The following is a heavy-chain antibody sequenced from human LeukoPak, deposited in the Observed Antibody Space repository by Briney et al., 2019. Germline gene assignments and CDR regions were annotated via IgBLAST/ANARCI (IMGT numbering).Heavy chain of an antibody. Sequence: SQTLSLTCTVSGGSISSGSYYWSWIRQPPGKGLEWIGSIYHSGSTYYNPSLKSRVTISVDRSKNQFSLKLSSVTAADTAVYYCASGSLDSDYWGQGTLVTVSS. CDR3: ASGSLDSDY. CDR2: IYHSGST. V-gene: IGHV4-39*07. D-gene: IGHD1-26*01. J-gene: IGHJ4*02. CDR1: GGSISSGSYY.